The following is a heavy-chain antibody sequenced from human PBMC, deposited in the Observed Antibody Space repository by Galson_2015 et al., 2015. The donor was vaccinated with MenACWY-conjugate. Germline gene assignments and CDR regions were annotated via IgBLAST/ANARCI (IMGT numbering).Heavy chain of an antibody. J-gene: IGHJ6*02. CDR2: IPILGTA. CDR3: GRGNATDV. Sequence: IPILGTAKYAQKFQGRVSITADESTSTAYMDLSSLRSEDAAVYYCGRGNATDVWGQGTTVTVSS. V-gene: IGHV1-69*11.